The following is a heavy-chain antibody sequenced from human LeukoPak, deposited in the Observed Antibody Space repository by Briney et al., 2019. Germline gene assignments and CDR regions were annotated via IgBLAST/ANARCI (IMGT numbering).Heavy chain of an antibody. CDR1: GYTFTSYG. V-gene: IGHV1-18*01. CDR3: ASAFTMVRGVISTHYYYYMDV. Sequence: GASVKVSCKASGYTFTSYGISWVRQAPGQGLEWMGWISAYNGNTNYAQKLQGRVTMTTDTSTSTAYMELRSLRSDDTAVYYCASAFTMVRGVISTHYYYYMDVWDKGTPVTVSS. D-gene: IGHD3-10*01. J-gene: IGHJ6*03. CDR2: ISAYNGNT.